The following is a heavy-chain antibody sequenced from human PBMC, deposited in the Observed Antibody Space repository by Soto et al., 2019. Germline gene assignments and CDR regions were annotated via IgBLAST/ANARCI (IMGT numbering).Heavy chain of an antibody. Sequence: ASVKVSCKASGYTFTSYYMHWVRQAPGQGLEWMGIINPSGGSTSYAQKFQGRVTMTRDTSTSTVYMELSSLRSEDTAVYYCATMLSGGYFDYWGQGTLVTVSS. CDR3: ATMLSGGYFDY. D-gene: IGHD1-26*01. CDR2: INPSGGST. CDR1: GYTFTSYY. J-gene: IGHJ4*02. V-gene: IGHV1-46*01.